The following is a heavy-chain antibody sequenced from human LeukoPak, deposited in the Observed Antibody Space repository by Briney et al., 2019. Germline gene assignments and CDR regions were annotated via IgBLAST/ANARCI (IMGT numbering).Heavy chain of an antibody. CDR1: GFTFSSYA. CDR3: ARSGMNYDSSGYYYFDY. D-gene: IGHD3-22*01. CDR2: ISYDGSNK. V-gene: IGHV3-30-3*01. Sequence: RGSLRLSCAASGFTFSSYAMHWVRQAPGKGLEWVAVISYDGSNKYYADSVKGRFTISRDNSKNTLYLQMNSLRAEDTAVYYCARSGMNYDSSGYYYFDYWGQGTLVTVSS. J-gene: IGHJ4*02.